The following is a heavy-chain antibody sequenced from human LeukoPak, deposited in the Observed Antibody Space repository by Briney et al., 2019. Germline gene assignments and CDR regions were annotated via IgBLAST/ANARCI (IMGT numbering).Heavy chain of an antibody. CDR1: GGSFSGYY. J-gene: IGHJ4*02. D-gene: IGHD4-17*01. Sequence: SETLSLTCAVYGGSFSGYYWSWTRQPPGKGPEWIGYIYYRGSTNYNPSLKSRVSMSIDTSKNQFSLRLSSVTAADTAVYYCARLATYGDYSDWGQGTLVTVSS. CDR2: IYYRGST. CDR3: ARLATYGDYSD. V-gene: IGHV4-59*08.